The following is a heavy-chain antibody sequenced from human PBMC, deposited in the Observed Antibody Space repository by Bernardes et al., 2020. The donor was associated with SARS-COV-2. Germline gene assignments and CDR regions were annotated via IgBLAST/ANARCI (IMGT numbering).Heavy chain of an antibody. J-gene: IGHJ4*02. CDR1: GFTLSIFW. CDR3: AKDRGDGSFDY. Sequence: LSLPCPASGFTLSIFWMSWFRQSPSQGLEWVAKIKQDGSDKYYLDSVNGRFTISRDNAKSSLYLQMNSLRVEDTAVYYCAKDRGDGSFDYWGRGTLVTVSS. V-gene: IGHV3-7*03. CDR2: IKQDGSDK. D-gene: IGHD3-16*01.